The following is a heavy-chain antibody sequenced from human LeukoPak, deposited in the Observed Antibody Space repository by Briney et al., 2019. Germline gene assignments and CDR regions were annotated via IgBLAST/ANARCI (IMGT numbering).Heavy chain of an antibody. J-gene: IGHJ4*02. V-gene: IGHV3-7*03. CDR2: IRQDGGEK. Sequence: GGSLRLSCVASGFTFSVYWMSWVRQAPGKGLEWVANIRQDGGEKWYMDSVKGRFTIPRHNANNSLYLKLDNLRAEDSGIYYCARDRGADRFDYWGQGTQVTVSS. CDR1: GFTFSVYW. CDR3: ARDRGADRFDY. D-gene: IGHD3-10*01.